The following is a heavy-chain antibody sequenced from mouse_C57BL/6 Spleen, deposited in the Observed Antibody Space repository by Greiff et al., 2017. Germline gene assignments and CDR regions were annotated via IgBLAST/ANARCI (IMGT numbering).Heavy chain of an antibody. V-gene: IGHV1-4*01. Sequence: QVQLKQSGAELARPGASVKMSCKASGYTFTSYTMHWVKQRPGQGLEWIGYINPSSGYTKYNQKFKDKATLTADKSSSTAYMQLSSLPSEDSAVYYCAGGNHLDYWGQGTTLTVSS. CDR3: AGGNHLDY. CDR2: INPSSGYT. CDR1: GYTFTSYT. D-gene: IGHD2-1*01. J-gene: IGHJ2*01.